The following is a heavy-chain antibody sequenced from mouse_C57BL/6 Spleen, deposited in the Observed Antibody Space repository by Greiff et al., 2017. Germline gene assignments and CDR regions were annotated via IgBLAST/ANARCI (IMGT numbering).Heavy chain of an antibody. CDR3: AREDGSSHGYFDV. V-gene: IGHV1-80*01. Sequence: VQLKESGAELVKPGASVKISCKASGYAFSSYWMNWVKQRPGKGLEWIGQIYPGDGDTNYNGKFKGKATLTADKSSSTAYMQLSSLTSEDSAVYFCAREDGSSHGYFDVWGTGTTVTVSS. D-gene: IGHD1-1*01. CDR2: IYPGDGDT. J-gene: IGHJ1*03. CDR1: GYAFSSYW.